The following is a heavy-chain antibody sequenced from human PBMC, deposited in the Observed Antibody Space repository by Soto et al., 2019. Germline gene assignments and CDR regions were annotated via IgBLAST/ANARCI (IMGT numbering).Heavy chain of an antibody. V-gene: IGHV3-48*02. D-gene: IGHD3-10*01. CDR1: GFTFSSYS. J-gene: IGHJ6*02. Sequence: GGSLRLSCAASGFTFSSYSMNWVRQAPGKGLEWVSYISSSSSTIYYADSVKGRFTISRDNAKNSLYLQMNSLRDEDTAVYYCARDRGSGSYYYYGMDVWGQGTTVTGSS. CDR3: ARDRGSGSYYYYGMDV. CDR2: ISSSSSTI.